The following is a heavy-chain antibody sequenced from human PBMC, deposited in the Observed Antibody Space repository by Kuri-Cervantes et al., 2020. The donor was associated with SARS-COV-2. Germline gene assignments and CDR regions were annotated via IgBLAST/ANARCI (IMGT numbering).Heavy chain of an antibody. Sequence: GGSLRLSCAASGFTLSSYAMSWVRQAPGKGLEWVSAISGSGGSTYYADSVKGRFTNSRDNSKNTLYLQMNSLRAEDTAVYYCAKEGFFYGSGRHFDYWGQGTLVTVSS. J-gene: IGHJ4*02. CDR2: ISGSGGST. CDR1: GFTLSSYA. V-gene: IGHV3-23*01. D-gene: IGHD3-10*01. CDR3: AKEGFFYGSGRHFDY.